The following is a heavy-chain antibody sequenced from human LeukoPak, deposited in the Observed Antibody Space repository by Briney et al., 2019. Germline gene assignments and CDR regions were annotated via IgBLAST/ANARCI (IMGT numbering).Heavy chain of an antibody. D-gene: IGHD2-15*01. CDR1: GYTFTSYA. Sequence: GASVKVSCKASGYTFTSYAMHWVRQAPGQRLEWMGWINPNSGGTNYAQKFQGRVTMTRDTSISTAYMELSRLRSDDTAVYYCARDNCSGGSCSRFDPWGQGTLVTVSS. CDR3: ARDNCSGGSCSRFDP. V-gene: IGHV1-2*02. CDR2: INPNSGGT. J-gene: IGHJ5*02.